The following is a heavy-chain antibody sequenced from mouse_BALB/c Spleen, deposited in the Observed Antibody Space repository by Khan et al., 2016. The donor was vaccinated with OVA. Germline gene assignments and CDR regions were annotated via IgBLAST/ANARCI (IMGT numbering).Heavy chain of an antibody. CDR3: ARPYYYESNFATMDD. J-gene: IGHJ4*01. CDR2: IYPGNGNT. D-gene: IGHD1-1*01. V-gene: IGHV1-63*02. Sequence: QIQLVQSGAELVRPGTSVKMSCKADGYTFTKYWIGWVKQRPGHGLEWIGDIYPGNGNTNYNEKFKGKATLTTETSSNTAYMQLSSLTSENSAIYYCARPYYYESNFATMDDWGQGTSVTVSS. CDR1: GYTFTKYW.